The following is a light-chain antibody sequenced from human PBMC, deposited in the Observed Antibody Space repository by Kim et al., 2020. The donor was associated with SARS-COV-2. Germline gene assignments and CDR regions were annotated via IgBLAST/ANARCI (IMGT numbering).Light chain of an antibody. CDR3: QQYDSSSRWT. J-gene: IGKJ1*01. Sequence: PGERATLSCRASQSVIGTYLAWDQQKPGQAPRLLIYGASSRATGIPDRFSGSGSGTDFTLTINRLEPEDFAVYYCQQYDSSSRWTFGQGTKVDIK. CDR1: QSVIGTY. V-gene: IGKV3-20*01. CDR2: GAS.